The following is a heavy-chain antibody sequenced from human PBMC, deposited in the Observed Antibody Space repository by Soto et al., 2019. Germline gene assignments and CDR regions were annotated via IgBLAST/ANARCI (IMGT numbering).Heavy chain of an antibody. CDR1: GGSLSSYY. D-gene: IGHD2-2*01. V-gene: IGHV4-59*01. CDR2: IYYSGST. CDR3: AGVVPAADYGMDV. J-gene: IGHJ6*02. Sequence: XTLSLPCTVSGGSLSSYYWSWIRQPPGKGLEWTGYIYYSGSTKYNPSPKSRVTISVDTSKKQFSLKLSSVTAADTDVYYCAGVVPAADYGMDVWGQGTTVTVSS.